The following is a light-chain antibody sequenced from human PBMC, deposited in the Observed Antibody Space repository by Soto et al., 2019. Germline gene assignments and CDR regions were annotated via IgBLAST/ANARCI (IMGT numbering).Light chain of an antibody. CDR1: SSNIGAGYD. Sequence: QAVVTQPPSVSGAPGQRVTISRTGSSSNIGAGYDVHWYQQLPGTAPKLLIYGNSNRPSGVPDRFSGSKSGTSASLAITGLQAEDEADYYCQSYDSSLSVWVFGGGTKLTVL. CDR2: GNS. J-gene: IGLJ3*02. V-gene: IGLV1-40*01. CDR3: QSYDSSLSVWV.